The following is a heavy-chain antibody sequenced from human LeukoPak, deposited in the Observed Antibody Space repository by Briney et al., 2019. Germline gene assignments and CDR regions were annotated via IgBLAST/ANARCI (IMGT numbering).Heavy chain of an antibody. V-gene: IGHV1-69*05. Sequence: ASVKVSCKAAGYTFTSYAMNWVRQAPGQGLEWMGGIIPIFGTANYAQKFQGRVTITTDESTSTAYMELSSLRSEDTAVYYCAGRAGHYDILTGYIWGNTFDYWGQGTLVTVSS. CDR3: AGRAGHYDILTGYIWGNTFDY. D-gene: IGHD3-9*01. CDR1: GYTFTSYA. J-gene: IGHJ4*02. CDR2: IIPIFGTA.